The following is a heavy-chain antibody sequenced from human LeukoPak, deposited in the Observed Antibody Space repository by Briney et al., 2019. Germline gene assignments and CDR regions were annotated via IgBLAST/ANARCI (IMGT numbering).Heavy chain of an antibody. CDR1: GFTVSSNS. V-gene: IGHV3-53*01. CDR2: IYSGGST. J-gene: IGHJ4*02. CDR3: ATRDVYNSFDY. Sequence: GGSLRLSCAASGFTVSSNSMTWVRQAPGKGLEWVSVIYSGGSTYYADSVKGRFTISRDNSKNTLYLQMNSLRAEDTAVYYCATRDVYNSFDYWGQGTLVTVS. D-gene: IGHD5-24*01.